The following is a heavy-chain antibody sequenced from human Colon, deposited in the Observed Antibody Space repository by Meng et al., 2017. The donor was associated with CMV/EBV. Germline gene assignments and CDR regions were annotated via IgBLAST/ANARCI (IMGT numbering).Heavy chain of an antibody. CDR2: ISSSSSYI. Sequence: GGSLRLSCAASGFTFSSYSMNWVRQAPGKGLEWVSSISSSSSYIYYADSVKGRFTISRDHAKHSLYLQMNSLRAEDTAVYYCARDRGTRLTSGGYYYYYGMDVWGQGTTVTVSS. CDR3: ARDRGTRLTSGGYYYYYGMDV. J-gene: IGHJ6*02. CDR1: GFTFSSYS. D-gene: IGHD3-16*01. V-gene: IGHV3-21*01.